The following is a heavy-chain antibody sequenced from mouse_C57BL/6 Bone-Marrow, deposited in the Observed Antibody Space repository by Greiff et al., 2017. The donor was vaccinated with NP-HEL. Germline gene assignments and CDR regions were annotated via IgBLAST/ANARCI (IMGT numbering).Heavy chain of an antibody. V-gene: IGHV1-50*01. CDR1: GYTFTSYW. CDR3: ARSLSA. CDR2: IDPSDSYT. D-gene: IGHD1-1*01. J-gene: IGHJ3*01. Sequence: QVQLQQPGAELVKPGASVKLSCKASGYTFTSYWMQWVKQRPGQGLEWIGEIDPSDSYTNYNQKFKGKATLTVDTSSSTAYMQLSSLTSEDSAVYYCARSLSAWGQGTLVTVSA.